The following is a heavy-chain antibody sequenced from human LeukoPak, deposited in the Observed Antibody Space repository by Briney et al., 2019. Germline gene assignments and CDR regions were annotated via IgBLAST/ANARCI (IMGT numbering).Heavy chain of an antibody. D-gene: IGHD3-10*01. CDR3: ARLFGSGSPYKYVF. Sequence: PSETLSLTCTVSGGSISSSSYYWGWIRQPPGKGLEWIGSIYYSGSTYYNPSLKSRVTISVDTSKNQFSLKLTSVTAADTAMYYCARLFGSGSPYKYVFWGQGTLVTVSS. CDR2: IYYSGST. V-gene: IGHV4-39*01. J-gene: IGHJ1*01. CDR1: GGSISSSSYY.